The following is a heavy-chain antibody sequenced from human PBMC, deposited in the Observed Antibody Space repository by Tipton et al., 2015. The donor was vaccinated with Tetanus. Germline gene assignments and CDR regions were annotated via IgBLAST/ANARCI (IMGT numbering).Heavy chain of an antibody. V-gene: IGHV4-30-4*01. D-gene: IGHD3-22*01. CDR2: IYYSGST. CDR3: ARSPDYYDSSGYYSPLDY. CDR1: GGSISSGDYY. J-gene: IGHJ4*02. Sequence: LSLTCTVSGGSISSGDYYWSWIRQPPGKGLEWIGYIYYSGSTYYNPSLKSRVTISVDTSKNQFSLKLSSVTAADTAVYYCARSPDYYDSSGYYSPLDYWGQGTLVTVSS.